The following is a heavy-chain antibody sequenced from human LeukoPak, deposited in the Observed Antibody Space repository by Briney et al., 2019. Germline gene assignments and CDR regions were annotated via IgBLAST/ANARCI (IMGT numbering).Heavy chain of an antibody. CDR2: IWYDGSNK. CDR3: ARAREDGYNYGFDY. V-gene: IGHV3-33*01. D-gene: IGHD5-24*01. CDR1: GFTFSSYG. J-gene: IGHJ4*02. Sequence: GGSLRLSCAASGFTFSSYGMHWFRQAPGKELEWVAVIWYDGSNKYYADSVKGRFTISRDNSKNTLYLQMNSLRAEDTAVYYCARAREDGYNYGFDYWGQGTLVTVSS.